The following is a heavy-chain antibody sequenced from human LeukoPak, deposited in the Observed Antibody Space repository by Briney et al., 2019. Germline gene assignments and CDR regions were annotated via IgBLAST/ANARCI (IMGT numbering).Heavy chain of an antibody. V-gene: IGHV3-66*01. J-gene: IGHJ4*02. D-gene: IGHD3-10*01. CDR3: ARERITMVRGVLGYFDY. CDR1: GFTVSNNY. Sequence: GGSLRLSCAASGFTVSNNYMSWVRQAPGKGLEWVSVIYSGGSTYYADSVKGRFTISRDNSKNTLYLQMNSLRAEDTAVYYCARERITMVRGVLGYFDYWGQGTLVTVSS. CDR2: IYSGGST.